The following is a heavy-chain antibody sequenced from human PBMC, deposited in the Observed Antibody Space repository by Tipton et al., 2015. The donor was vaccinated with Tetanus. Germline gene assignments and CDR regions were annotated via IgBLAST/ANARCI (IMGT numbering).Heavy chain of an antibody. D-gene: IGHD2-2*01. CDR3: ARGQLLSRDWFDP. Sequence: LRLSCTVSGGSISSYYWSWIRQPAGKGLEWIGRIYTSGRTNYNPSLKSRVTISVDTSKNQFSLKLSSVTAADTAAYYCARGQLLSRDWFDPWGQGTLVTVSS. V-gene: IGHV4-4*07. CDR1: GGSISSYY. CDR2: IYTSGRT. J-gene: IGHJ5*02.